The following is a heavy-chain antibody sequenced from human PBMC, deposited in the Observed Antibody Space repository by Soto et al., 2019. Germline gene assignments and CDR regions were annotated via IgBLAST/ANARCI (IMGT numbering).Heavy chain of an antibody. D-gene: IGHD6-6*01. CDR2: IIPIFGTA. Sequence: SVKVSCKASGGTFSSYAISWVRQAPGRGLEWMGGIIPIFGTANYAQKFQGRVTITADESTSTAYMELSSLRSEDTAVYYCARDRIAARPHYFDYWGQGTLVTVSS. V-gene: IGHV1-69*13. J-gene: IGHJ4*02. CDR1: GGTFSSYA. CDR3: ARDRIAARPHYFDY.